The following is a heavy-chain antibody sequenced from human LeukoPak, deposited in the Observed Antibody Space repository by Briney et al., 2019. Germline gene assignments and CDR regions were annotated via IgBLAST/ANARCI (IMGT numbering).Heavy chain of an antibody. D-gene: IGHD5-12*01. J-gene: IGHJ4*02. V-gene: IGHV3-7*03. Sequence: GGSLRLSCAASRFTFSSYWMSWVRQAPGKGLEWVASIKQDGSEKYYVDSVKGRFTISRDNAKNSLYLQLNSLRAEDTAVYYCARARGGYDFDYWGQGTLVTVSS. CDR1: RFTFSSYW. CDR2: IKQDGSEK. CDR3: ARARGGYDFDY.